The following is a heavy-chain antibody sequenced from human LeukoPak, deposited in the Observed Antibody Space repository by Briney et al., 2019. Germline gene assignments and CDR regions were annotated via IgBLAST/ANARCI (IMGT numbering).Heavy chain of an antibody. CDR2: IYSSGST. J-gene: IGHJ5*02. V-gene: IGHV4-59*01. Sequence: PSETLSLTCAVSGGSISRNYWSWLRQPPGKGLEWIGYIYSSGSTNYNPSLKSRVTISRDTSKNHFSLKLRSVTAADTAVYYCVGVVVVAATPLWWFDPWGQGTLVTVSS. D-gene: IGHD2-15*01. CDR1: GGSISRNY. CDR3: VGVVVVAATPLWWFDP.